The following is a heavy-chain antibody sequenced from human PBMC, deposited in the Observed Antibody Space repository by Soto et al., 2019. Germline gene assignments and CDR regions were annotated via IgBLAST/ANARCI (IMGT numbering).Heavy chain of an antibody. D-gene: IGHD3-16*02. J-gene: IGHJ4*02. CDR3: ARDTTYYDYIWGSYRYTGGDRFDY. Sequence: PGGSLRLSCAASGFTFSSYGMHWVRQAPGKGLEWVAVIWYDGSNKYYADSVKGRFTISRDNSKNTLYLQMNSLRAEDTAVYYCARDTTYYDYIWGSYRYTGGDRFDYWGQGTLVTVSS. CDR2: IWYDGSNK. CDR1: GFTFSSYG. V-gene: IGHV3-33*01.